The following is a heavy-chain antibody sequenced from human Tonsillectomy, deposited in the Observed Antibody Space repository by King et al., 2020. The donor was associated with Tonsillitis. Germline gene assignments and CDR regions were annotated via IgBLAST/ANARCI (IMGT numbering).Heavy chain of an antibody. J-gene: IGHJ3*02. Sequence: QLVQSGGGVVQPGRSLRLSCAASGFTFSSYAMHWVRQAPGKGLEWVAVISYDGSNKYYADSVKGRFTISRDNSKNTLYLQMNSLRAEDTAVYYCAREGGATGAFDIWGQGTMVTVSS. CDR1: GFTFSSYA. CDR2: ISYDGSNK. D-gene: IGHD1-26*01. CDR3: AREGGATGAFDI. V-gene: IGHV3-30*04.